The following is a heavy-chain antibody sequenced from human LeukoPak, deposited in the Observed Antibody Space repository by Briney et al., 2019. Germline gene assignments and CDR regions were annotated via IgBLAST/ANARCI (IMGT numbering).Heavy chain of an antibody. CDR3: AAVTSLSSSWYFDY. D-gene: IGHD6-13*01. V-gene: IGHV3-53*01. CDR2: IYSGGST. J-gene: IGHJ4*02. Sequence: GGSLRLSCAASGFTFSSNYMSWVRQAPGKGLEWVSVIYSGGSTYYADSVKGRFTISRDNSKNTLYLQMNSLRAEDTAVYYCAAVTSLSSSWYFDYWGQGTLVTVSS. CDR1: GFTFSSNY.